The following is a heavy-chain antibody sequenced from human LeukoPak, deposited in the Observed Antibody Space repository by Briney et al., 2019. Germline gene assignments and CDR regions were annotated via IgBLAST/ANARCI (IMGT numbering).Heavy chain of an antibody. J-gene: IGHJ5*02. CDR1: GYSISSGYY. D-gene: IGHD6-6*01. V-gene: IGHV4-38-2*02. CDR3: ARQPYSSSGLDP. Sequence: SETLSLTCTVSGYSISSGYYWGWIRQPPGKGLEWIGSIYHSGSTYYNPSLKSRVTILVDKSKNQFSLKLTSVTAADTAVYYCARQPYSSSGLDPWGQGTLVTVSS. CDR2: IYHSGST.